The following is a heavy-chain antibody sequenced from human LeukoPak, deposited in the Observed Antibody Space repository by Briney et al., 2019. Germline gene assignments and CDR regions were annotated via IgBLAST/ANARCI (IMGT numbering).Heavy chain of an antibody. Sequence: EGSLRLSCAASEFTFSSYAMSWVRQAPGKGLEWVSAITNTGGTTYYADSVKGRFTISRDNSKNTLYLQMNSLRAEDTAVYYCARDPPHVLWLFDYWGQGTLVTVSS. J-gene: IGHJ4*02. CDR1: EFTFSSYA. V-gene: IGHV3-23*01. D-gene: IGHD2-21*01. CDR3: ARDPPHVLWLFDY. CDR2: ITNTGGTT.